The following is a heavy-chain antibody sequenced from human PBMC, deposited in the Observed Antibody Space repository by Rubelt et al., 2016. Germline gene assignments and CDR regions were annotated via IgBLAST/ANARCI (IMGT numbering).Heavy chain of an antibody. V-gene: IGHV3-23*04. D-gene: IGHD2-8*01. J-gene: IGHJ4*02. CDR1: GFTFSSYA. CDR3: ARDVSNGGYIDY. Sequence: EVQLVESGGGLVQPGGSLRLSCAASGFTFSSYAMSWVRQAPGKGLEWISAISGSGGSTYYADSVKGRFTISRDNAKNARHLQLNSLRDEDTAVYYCARDVSNGGYIDYWGQGTLVTVSS. CDR2: ISGSGGST.